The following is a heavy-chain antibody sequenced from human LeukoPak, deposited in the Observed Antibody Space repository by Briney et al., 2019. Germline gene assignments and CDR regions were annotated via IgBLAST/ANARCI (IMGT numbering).Heavy chain of an antibody. CDR1: GGSFSGYY. CDR3: ARSESASAIFVVDY. V-gene: IGHV4-59*01. D-gene: IGHD2-21*01. Sequence: SETLSLTCAVYGGSFSGYYWSWIRQPPGKGLEWIGYIYYTGSTNYNPSLKSRVTISLDMSKTQFSLNLSSVTAADTAVYYCARSESASAIFVVDYWGQGTLVTVSS. J-gene: IGHJ4*02. CDR2: IYYTGST.